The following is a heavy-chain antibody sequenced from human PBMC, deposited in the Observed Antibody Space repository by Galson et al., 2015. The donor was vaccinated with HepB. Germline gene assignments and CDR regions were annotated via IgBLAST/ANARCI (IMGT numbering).Heavy chain of an antibody. Sequence: SLRLSCAASGFTFSSYAMSWVRQAPGKGLEWVSAISGSGSSTYYADSVKGRFTITRDNSKNTLYLQMNSLRAEDTAVYYCANSYVDFWSGPHYGMDVWGQGTTVTVSS. V-gene: IGHV3-23*01. CDR3: ANSYVDFWSGPHYGMDV. CDR2: ISGSGSST. D-gene: IGHD3-3*01. CDR1: GFTFSSYA. J-gene: IGHJ6*02.